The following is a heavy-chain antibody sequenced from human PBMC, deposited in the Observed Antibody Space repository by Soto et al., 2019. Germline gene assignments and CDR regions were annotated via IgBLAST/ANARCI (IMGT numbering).Heavy chain of an antibody. CDR1: GGSFSGYY. J-gene: IGHJ1*01. V-gene: IGHV4-34*09. Sequence: PSETLSLTCAVYGGSFSGYYWTWIRQPPGTGLEWIGEINHSGSTYYNPSLKSRVTISVDTSKNQFSLKLSSVTAADTAVYYCARDEYYYDSSGYYRAEYFQHWGQGTLVTVSS. CDR2: INHSGST. CDR3: ARDEYYYDSSGYYRAEYFQH. D-gene: IGHD3-22*01.